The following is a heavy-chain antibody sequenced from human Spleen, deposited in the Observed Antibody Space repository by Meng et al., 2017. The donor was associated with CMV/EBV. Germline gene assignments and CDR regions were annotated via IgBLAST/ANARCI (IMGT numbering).Heavy chain of an antibody. V-gene: IGHV1-8*03. CDR1: GYTFTSYG. Sequence: ASVKVSCKASGYTFTSYGISWVRQAPGQGLEWMGWMNPNRGSTGYAQNFQGRVTITTDESTSTAYMELSSLRSEDTAVYYCARAERCSSTSCYAMGMDVWGQGTTVTVSS. D-gene: IGHD2-2*01. J-gene: IGHJ6*02. CDR3: ARAERCSSTSCYAMGMDV. CDR2: MNPNRGST.